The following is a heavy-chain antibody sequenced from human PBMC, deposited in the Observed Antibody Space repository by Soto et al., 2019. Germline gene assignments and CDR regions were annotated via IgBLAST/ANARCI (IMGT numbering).Heavy chain of an antibody. CDR1: GFTFSSYA. D-gene: IGHD3-3*01. J-gene: IGHJ6*02. CDR3: ARDRRTYYDFWSGYYGPPDSYYYYRMYV. Sequence: PGGSLRLSCAASGFTFSSYAMHWVRQAPGKGLEWVAVISYDGSNKYYADSVKGRLTISRDNSKNTLYLQMNSLRAEDTAVYYCARDRRTYYDFWSGYYGPPDSYYYYRMYVRAQRTTIPVSS. CDR2: ISYDGSNK. V-gene: IGHV3-30-3*01.